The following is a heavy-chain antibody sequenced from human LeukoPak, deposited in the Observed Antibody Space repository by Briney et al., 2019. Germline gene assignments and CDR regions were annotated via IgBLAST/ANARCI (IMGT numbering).Heavy chain of an antibody. V-gene: IGHV1-69*13. D-gene: IGHD6-6*01. CDR2: IIPIFGTA. Sequence: SVKVSCKASGGTFSSYAISWVRQAPGQGLEWMGGIIPIFGTANYAQKFQGRVTITADESTSTAYMELSSLRSEDTAVYYCARDRSSSSPEAFDIWGQGTMVTVSS. CDR1: GGTFSSYA. J-gene: IGHJ3*02. CDR3: ARDRSSSSPEAFDI.